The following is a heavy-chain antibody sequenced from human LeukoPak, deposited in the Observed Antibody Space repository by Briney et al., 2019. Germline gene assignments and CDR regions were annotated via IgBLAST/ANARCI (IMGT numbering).Heavy chain of an antibody. CDR1: GFTFSTYS. CDR3: ASPRTSWAFQI. V-gene: IGHV3-48*04. J-gene: IGHJ3*02. CDR2: ISSSSSTI. Sequence: GGSLRLSCAASGFTFSTYSMNWVRRAPGKGLEWVSYISSSSSTIYYADSVKGRFTISRDNARNSVYLQMNSLRAEDTAVYYCASPRTSWAFQIWGQGTMVTVSS. D-gene: IGHD6-6*01.